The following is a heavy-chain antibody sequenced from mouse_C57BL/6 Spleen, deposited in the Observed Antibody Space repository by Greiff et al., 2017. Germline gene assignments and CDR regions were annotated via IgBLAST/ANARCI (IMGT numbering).Heavy chain of an antibody. D-gene: IGHD4-1*01. CDR1: GFTFSSYA. J-gene: IGHJ4*01. Sequence: EVMLVESGGGLVKPGGSLKLSCAASGFTFSSYAMSWVRQTPEQGLEWVATISAGGSYTYYPDNVKGRFTISRDNAKNNLYLQMSQLKSEDTALYYCARDLGRYAMDYWGQGTSVTVSS. CDR2: ISAGGSYT. V-gene: IGHV5-4*01. CDR3: ARDLGRYAMDY.